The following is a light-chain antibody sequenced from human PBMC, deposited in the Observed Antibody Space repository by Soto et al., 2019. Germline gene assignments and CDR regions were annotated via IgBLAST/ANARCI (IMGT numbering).Light chain of an antibody. J-gene: IGKJ5*01. CDR2: DAS. Sequence: EIVLTQSPGTLSLSPGDRATLSCGASQSVSSSYLAWYHQKPGQAPRLLIYDASSRATGIPDRFSGSGSGTDFTLTISRLEPEDFALHYCQQYGSSPITFGQGTRLEIK. V-gene: IGKV3-20*01. CDR1: QSVSSSY. CDR3: QQYGSSPIT.